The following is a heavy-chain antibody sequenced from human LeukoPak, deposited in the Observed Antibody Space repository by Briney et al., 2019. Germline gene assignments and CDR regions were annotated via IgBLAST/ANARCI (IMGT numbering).Heavy chain of an antibody. Sequence: GGSLRLSCAASGFTFSSYWMSWVRQAPGKGLEWVANIKQDGSEKYYVDSVKGRFTISRDNAKNSLYLQMNSLRAEDTAVYYCARDRVSSGWYYYGMDVWGQGTTVTVSS. V-gene: IGHV3-7*01. CDR2: IKQDGSEK. J-gene: IGHJ6*02. CDR1: GFTFSSYW. CDR3: ARDRVSSGWYYYGMDV. D-gene: IGHD6-19*01.